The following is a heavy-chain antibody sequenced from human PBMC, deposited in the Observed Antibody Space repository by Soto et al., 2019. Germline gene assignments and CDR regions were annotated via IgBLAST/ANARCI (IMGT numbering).Heavy chain of an antibody. CDR2: ISHTDRLT. CDR1: GFTFSYYE. V-gene: IGHV3-48*03. CDR3: ARDTGRASADL. J-gene: IGHJ5*02. Sequence: PGGSLRLSCVGSGFTFSYYEMNWVRQAPGKGLERVAFISHTDRLTHYPDSVKGRFTIYRDNAQNSLYLEMTSLRVEDTGVYYCARDTGRASADLWGQGTLVTVSS. D-gene: IGHD6-13*01.